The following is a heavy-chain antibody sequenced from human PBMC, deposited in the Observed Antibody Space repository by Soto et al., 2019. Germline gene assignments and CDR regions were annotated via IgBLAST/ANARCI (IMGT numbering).Heavy chain of an antibody. Sequence: TSETLSLTCAVYGGSFSGYYWSWIRQPPGKGLEWIGEINHSGSTNYNPSLKSRVTISVDTSKNQFSLKLSSVTAADTAVYYCARVRVTMVRGVITSHWLDPWGQGTMVTVYS. D-gene: IGHD3-10*01. CDR2: INHSGST. CDR3: ARVRVTMVRGVITSHWLDP. CDR1: GGSFSGYY. J-gene: IGHJ5*02. V-gene: IGHV4-34*01.